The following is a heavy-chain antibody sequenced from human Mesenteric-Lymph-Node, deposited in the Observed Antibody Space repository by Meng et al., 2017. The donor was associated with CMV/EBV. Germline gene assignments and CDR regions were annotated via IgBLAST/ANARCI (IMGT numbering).Heavy chain of an antibody. CDR2: IIPMFGTS. D-gene: IGHD2-21*01. J-gene: IGHJ6*02. V-gene: IGHV1-69*05. CDR3: ARGVGVISGLPYFYDMGI. Sequence: SVKVSCKTSGGTFSSYAFNWVRQAPGQGLEWMGGIIPMFGTSNYAQKFQGRVTITTDESTSTVHMEMRSLRSEDTAVYYCARGVGVISGLPYFYDMGIWGQGTTVTVSS. CDR1: GGTFSSYA.